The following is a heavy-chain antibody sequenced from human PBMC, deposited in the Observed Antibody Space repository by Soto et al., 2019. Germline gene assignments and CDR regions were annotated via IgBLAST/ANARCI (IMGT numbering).Heavy chain of an antibody. D-gene: IGHD3-22*01. J-gene: IGHJ3*02. CDR1: GGSITSSSYY. V-gene: IGHV4-39*07. CDR3: ARDSDYYDSSGYYGAFDI. CDR2: IYYSGST. Sequence: PSETLSLTCTVSGGSITSSSYYWGWIRQPPGKGLEWIGTIYYSGSTYYNPSLKSRVTISVDTSKNQFSLNLSSVTAADTAVYYCARDSDYYDSSGYYGAFDIWGQGTMVTVSS.